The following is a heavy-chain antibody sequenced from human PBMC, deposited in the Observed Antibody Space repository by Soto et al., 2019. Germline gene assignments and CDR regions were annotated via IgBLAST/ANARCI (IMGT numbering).Heavy chain of an antibody. Sequence: EVQLVESGGGLVQPGRSLRLSCAASGFTFDDYAMHWVRQAPGKGLEWVSGISWNSGSIGYADSVKGRFTISRDNAKNSLYLQMNSLRAEDTALYYCATPYDSSGYYYPFSYWGQGTLVTVSS. CDR2: ISWNSGSI. D-gene: IGHD3-22*01. CDR3: ATPYDSSGYYYPFSY. V-gene: IGHV3-9*01. CDR1: GFTFDDYA. J-gene: IGHJ4*02.